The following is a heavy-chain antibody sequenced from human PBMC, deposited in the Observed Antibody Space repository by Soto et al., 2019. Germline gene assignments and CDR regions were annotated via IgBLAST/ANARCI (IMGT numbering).Heavy chain of an antibody. CDR3: ARETWWRLDY. V-gene: IGHV3-7*04. Sequence: EVQLVESGGGLVQPGGSLRLSCAASGLPFSSHYMSWIRQAPGRGLAWVAKINPDGRDEQYADSVRGRFTVARDNTKNLVFLQMKGLRVEDTAVYYCARETWWRLDYWGQGNLVTVSS. CDR2: INPDGRDE. D-gene: IGHD2-15*01. J-gene: IGHJ4*02. CDR1: GLPFSSHY.